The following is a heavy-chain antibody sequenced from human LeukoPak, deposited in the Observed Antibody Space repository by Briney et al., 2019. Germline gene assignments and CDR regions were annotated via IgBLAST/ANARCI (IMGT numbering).Heavy chain of an antibody. CDR1: GYTFTSYY. CDR2: INPSGGSA. Sequence: ASVKVSCKASGYTFTSYYMHWVRQAPGQGLEWMGIINPSGGSASYAQKLQGRVTMTTDTSTSTAYMELRGLRSDDTAVYYCARSEEELHFNYWGQGTLVTVSS. V-gene: IGHV1-46*01. J-gene: IGHJ4*02. CDR3: ARSEEELHFNY. D-gene: IGHD1-7*01.